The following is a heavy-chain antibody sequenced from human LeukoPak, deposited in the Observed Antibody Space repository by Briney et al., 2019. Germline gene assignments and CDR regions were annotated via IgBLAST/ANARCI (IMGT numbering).Heavy chain of an antibody. Sequence: PSETPSLTCTVSGGSISSYYWSWIRQPPGKGLEWIGYIYCSGSTNYNPSLKSRVTISVDTSKNQFSLKLSSVTAADTAVYYCARDSGSSWFDYWGQGTLVTVSS. CDR2: IYCSGST. D-gene: IGHD6-13*01. CDR1: GGSISSYY. V-gene: IGHV4-59*01. CDR3: ARDSGSSWFDY. J-gene: IGHJ4*02.